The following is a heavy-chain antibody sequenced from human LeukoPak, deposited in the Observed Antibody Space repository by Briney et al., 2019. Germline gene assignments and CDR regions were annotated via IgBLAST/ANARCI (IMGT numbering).Heavy chain of an antibody. CDR2: IYYSGST. J-gene: IGHJ4*02. CDR3: ARESSWGNFDY. CDR1: GGSMNSYY. D-gene: IGHD7-27*01. Sequence: SETLSLTCSVSGGSMNSYYWSWIRQSPGKGLEWIGYIYYSGSTNYNPSLKSRVTISVDTSKNQFSLKLSSVTAADTAVYFCARESSWGNFDYWGQGTLVTVSS. V-gene: IGHV4-59*12.